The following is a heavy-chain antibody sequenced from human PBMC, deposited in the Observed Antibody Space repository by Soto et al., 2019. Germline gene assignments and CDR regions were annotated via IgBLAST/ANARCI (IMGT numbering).Heavy chain of an antibody. CDR3: ARGLAKSKSYYYDSSGAFDY. CDR1: CGSFSGFY. V-gene: IGHV4-34*01. J-gene: IGHJ4*02. D-gene: IGHD3-22*01. CDR2: INHSGST. Sequence: SETLSLTCAVYCGSFSGFYWSWIRQPPGKGLEWIGEINHSGSTNYNPSLKSRVTLLVDTSKNLFCLKLSSVTAADTDVYYCARGLAKSKSYYYDSSGAFDYWGQGTLVTVSS.